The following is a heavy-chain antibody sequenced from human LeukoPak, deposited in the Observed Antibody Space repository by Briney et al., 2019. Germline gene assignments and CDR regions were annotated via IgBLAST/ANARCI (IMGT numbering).Heavy chain of an antibody. Sequence: SETLSLTCAVPGGSLSGYHWNWILQSPSKGLEWIGEINDRGRTNYNPSLESRVTLSVDTSKKEFSLKLSAVTAADTAVYYCARDPTPVTSLPYYFDFWGQGTLVSVSS. CDR1: GGSLSGYH. CDR3: ARDPTPVTSLPYYFDF. CDR2: INDRGRT. J-gene: IGHJ4*02. D-gene: IGHD4-17*01. V-gene: IGHV4-34*01.